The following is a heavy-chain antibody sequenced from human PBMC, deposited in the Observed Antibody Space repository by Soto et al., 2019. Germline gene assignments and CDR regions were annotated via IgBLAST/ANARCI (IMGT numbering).Heavy chain of an antibody. CDR1: GFTFSSYG. Sequence: GGSLRLSCAASGFTFSSYGMHWVRQAPGKGLEWVAVVSYDGSNKYYADSVKGRFTISRDNSKNTLYLQMNSLRAEDTAVYYCANIAGTCYYDSSGYYADYWGQGTLVTVSS. J-gene: IGHJ4*02. CDR3: ANIAGTCYYDSSGYYADY. CDR2: VSYDGSNK. D-gene: IGHD3-22*01. V-gene: IGHV3-30*18.